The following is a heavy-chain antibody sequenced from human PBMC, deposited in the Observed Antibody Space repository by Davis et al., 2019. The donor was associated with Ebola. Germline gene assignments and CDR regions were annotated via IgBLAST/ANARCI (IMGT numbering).Heavy chain of an antibody. J-gene: IGHJ3*02. D-gene: IGHD1-26*01. V-gene: IGHV3-23*01. CDR2: LGTSADT. CDR3: VKDTSNIWFDI. CDR1: GFTFSSYG. Sequence: GESLKISCAASGFTFSSYGMSWVRQAPGKGLEWVSTLGTSADTYYADSVKGRFTISRDNSKNTLYLQMNGLRVEDTAIYFCVKDTSNIWFDIWGQGTMVTVSS.